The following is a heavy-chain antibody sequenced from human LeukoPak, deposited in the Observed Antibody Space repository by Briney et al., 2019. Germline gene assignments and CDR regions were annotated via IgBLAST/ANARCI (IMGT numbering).Heavy chain of an antibody. J-gene: IGHJ4*02. CDR3: ARVGDGYNRAFGY. CDR2: MNPDSGNT. CDR1: GYTFTSYD. Sequence: ASVKVSCKASGYTFTSYDINWVRQATGQGLEWLGWMNPDSGNTAYAQKFQGRVTMTRNTSITTAYMELSSLKSEDTAVYYCARVGDGYNRAFGYWGQRTLVTVSS. V-gene: IGHV1-8*01. D-gene: IGHD5-24*01.